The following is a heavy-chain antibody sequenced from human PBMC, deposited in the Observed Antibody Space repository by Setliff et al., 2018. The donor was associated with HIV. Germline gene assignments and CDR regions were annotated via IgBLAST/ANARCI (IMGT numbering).Heavy chain of an antibody. V-gene: IGHV3-23*01. J-gene: IGHJ4*02. D-gene: IGHD3-22*01. CDR3: AKDGEYYDSSGFSY. Sequence: GGSLRLSCTASGFSFRNYAMSWVRQAPGKGLEWVSAISGRGDNTYYADSVKGRFTISRDNSKDTMFLQMNSVRAEDTAVYYCAKDGEYYDSSGFSYWGQGTLVTV. CDR1: GFSFRNYA. CDR2: ISGRGDNT.